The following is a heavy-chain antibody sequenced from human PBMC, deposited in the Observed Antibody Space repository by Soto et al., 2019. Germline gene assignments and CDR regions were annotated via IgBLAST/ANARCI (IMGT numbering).Heavy chain of an antibody. CDR2: ISYDGSNK. CDR3: AREANRRDAFDI. Sequence: GSLRLSCAASGFTFSSYAMHWVRQAPGKGLEWVAVISYDGSNKYYADSVKGRFTISRDNSKNTLYLQMNSLRAEDTAVYYCAREANRRDAFDIWGQGTMVTVSS. CDR1: GFTFSSYA. J-gene: IGHJ3*02. V-gene: IGHV3-30-3*01.